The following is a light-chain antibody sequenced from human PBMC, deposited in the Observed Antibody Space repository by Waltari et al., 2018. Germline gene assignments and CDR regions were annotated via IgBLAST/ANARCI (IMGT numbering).Light chain of an antibody. CDR1: QSLLYRFDTQNY. CDR3: QQYYSTPPA. V-gene: IGKV4-1*01. CDR2: WAS. Sequence: IVMTQSPGLLAVSLGERATIHCKSSQSLLYRFDTQNYLAWYQQRPGQPPKLLFYWASTRASGVPDRFSASGSGTDFTLTIDGLQAEDAAVYFCQQYYSTPPAFGGGTKVGIK. J-gene: IGKJ4*01.